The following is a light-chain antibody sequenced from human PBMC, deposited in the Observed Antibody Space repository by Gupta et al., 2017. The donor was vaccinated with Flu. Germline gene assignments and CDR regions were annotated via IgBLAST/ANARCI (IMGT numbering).Light chain of an antibody. CDR2: DVT. J-gene: IGLJ3*02. V-gene: IGLV2-11*01. CDR3: YSNGATCV. CDR1: PRDIGTYHY. Sequence: QSALTQPRSVSGSHGQSVAISCHGTPRDIGTYHYVSWSQQHPGKAPKLMTDDVTTRPSGVPYCFSGATSGTTTSXTXDGREAXDEYDYYGYSNGATCVFGGGTKLTVL.